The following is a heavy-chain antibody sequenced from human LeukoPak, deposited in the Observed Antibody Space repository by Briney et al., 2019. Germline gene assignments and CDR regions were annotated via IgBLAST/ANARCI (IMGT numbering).Heavy chain of an antibody. V-gene: IGHV4-34*01. CDR3: ARLWYYYGSGSYAPGPDYFDY. Sequence: PSETLSLTCAVYGGSFSGYYWSWIRQPPGKGLEWIGEINHSGSTNYNPSLKSRVTISVDTSKNQFSLKLSSVTAADTAVYYCARLWYYYGSGSYAPGPDYFDYWGQGTLVTVSS. D-gene: IGHD3-10*01. J-gene: IGHJ4*02. CDR2: INHSGST. CDR1: GGSFSGYY.